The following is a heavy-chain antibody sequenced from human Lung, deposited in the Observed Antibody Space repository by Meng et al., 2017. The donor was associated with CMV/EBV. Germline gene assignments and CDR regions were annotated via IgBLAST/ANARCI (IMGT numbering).Heavy chain of an antibody. CDR2: INEDGTTT. Sequence: GGSXRLXCAASGFTFSSFWVHWVRQVPGKGLVWVSRINEDGTTTNYADSVKGRFTISRDNARNTVYLQMNSLKVEDTAVYYCARDIGGVSGYWGKGTLVTVSS. V-gene: IGHV3-74*01. D-gene: IGHD3-3*01. CDR1: GFTFSSFW. CDR3: ARDIGGVSGY. J-gene: IGHJ4*02.